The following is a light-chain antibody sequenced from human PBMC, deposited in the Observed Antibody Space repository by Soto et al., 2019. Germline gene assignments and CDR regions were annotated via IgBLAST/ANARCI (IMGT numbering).Light chain of an antibody. V-gene: IGKV1-27*01. CDR1: QGISNY. CDR2: SAS. Sequence: DIPMTQSPSSLSASVGDRVTITCRASQGISNYLAWYQQKPGKVPKLLIYSASTLQAGVPSRFSGSGSGTDFTLTISSLQPEDVATYYCQKYNSAPWTFGQGTKVEIK. CDR3: QKYNSAPWT. J-gene: IGKJ1*01.